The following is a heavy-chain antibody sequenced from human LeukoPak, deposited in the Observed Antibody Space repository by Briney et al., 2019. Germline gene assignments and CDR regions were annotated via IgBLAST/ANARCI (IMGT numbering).Heavy chain of an antibody. CDR1: GFTFSSYE. D-gene: IGHD3-10*01. J-gene: IGHJ6*03. CDR3: ARVYYGSGSLHYYYYYMDV. V-gene: IGHV3-48*03. Sequence: GGSLRLSCAASGFTFSSYEMNWVRQAPGKGLEWVSYISSSGSTIYYADSLKGRFTISRDNAKNSLYLQMNSLRAEDTAVYYCARVYYGSGSLHYYYYYMDVWGKGTTVTISS. CDR2: ISSSGSTI.